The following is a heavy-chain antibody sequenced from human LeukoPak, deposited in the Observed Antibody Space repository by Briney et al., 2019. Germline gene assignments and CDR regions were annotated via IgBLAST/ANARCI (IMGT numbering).Heavy chain of an antibody. CDR3: AREFGRGTAMVHIDYYFDY. J-gene: IGHJ4*02. D-gene: IGHD5-18*01. V-gene: IGHV4-31*03. CDR2: IYYSGST. CDR1: GGSISSGGYY. Sequence: SETLSLTCTVSGGSISSGGYYWSWIRQHPGKGLEGIGYIYYSGSTYYNPSLKSRVTISVDTSKNQFSLKLSSVTAADTAVYYCAREFGRGTAMVHIDYYFDYWGQGTLVTVSS.